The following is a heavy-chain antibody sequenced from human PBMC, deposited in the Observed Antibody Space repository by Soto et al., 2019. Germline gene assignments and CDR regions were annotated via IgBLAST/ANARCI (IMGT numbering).Heavy chain of an antibody. J-gene: IGHJ4*02. CDR2: IFYSGSA. CDR1: GGSISSGGYY. D-gene: IGHD6-13*01. V-gene: IGHV4-31*03. CDR3: ARESRSWCFDY. Sequence: SETLSLTCTVSGGSISSGGYYWSWIRQSPGKGLEWIGYIFYSGSAYYTPSLKSRLTISVDTSNNQYFLKLASVTAADTAVYYCARESRSWCFDYWGQGTPVTVSS.